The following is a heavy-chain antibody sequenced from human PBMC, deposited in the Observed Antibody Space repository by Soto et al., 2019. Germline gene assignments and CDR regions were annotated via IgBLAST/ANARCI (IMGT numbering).Heavy chain of an antibody. J-gene: IGHJ3*02. D-gene: IGHD1-26*01. CDR1: GDSISTYY. V-gene: IGHV4-59*12. CDR2: IDYSGST. Sequence: QVQLQESGPGLVKPSETLSLTCTVSGDSISTYYWSWIRQPPGQGLEWIGYIDYSGSTNYNSSLNSRVTLSVDRSRNQLSLKLSSVTAADTAMYYCAGFGHAWANPFDIWGQGTMVTVSP. CDR3: AGFGHAWANPFDI.